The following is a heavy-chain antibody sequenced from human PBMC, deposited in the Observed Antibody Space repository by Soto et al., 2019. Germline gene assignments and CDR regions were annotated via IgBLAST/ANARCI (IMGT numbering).Heavy chain of an antibody. D-gene: IGHD2-15*01. V-gene: IGHV3-30*04. Sequence: GGSLRLSCTASGFTFSHYALHWVRQAPGKGLEWLALISYDGSDKYYANSVKGRFTTSRDNSKNTLFLQMKSLRVEDSAIYYCARDSLPHFGYCSGGTCYPSLFDSWGQGSLVTVSS. CDR2: ISYDGSDK. CDR3: ARDSLPHFGYCSGGTCYPSLFDS. CDR1: GFTFSHYA. J-gene: IGHJ4*02.